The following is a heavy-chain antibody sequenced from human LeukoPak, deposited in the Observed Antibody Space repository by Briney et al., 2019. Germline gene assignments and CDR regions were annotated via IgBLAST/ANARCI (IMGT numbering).Heavy chain of an antibody. Sequence: SETLSLTCTVSDGSISTGGHYWTWIRQHPGRGLEWMGYIYYSGSTNYNPSLKSRVTISVDTSKNQFSLKLSSVTAADTAVYYCARDAFSGYYYTLDYWGQGTLVTVSS. J-gene: IGHJ4*02. CDR3: ARDAFSGYYYTLDY. D-gene: IGHD3-22*01. V-gene: IGHV4-61*08. CDR1: DGSISTGGHY. CDR2: IYYSGST.